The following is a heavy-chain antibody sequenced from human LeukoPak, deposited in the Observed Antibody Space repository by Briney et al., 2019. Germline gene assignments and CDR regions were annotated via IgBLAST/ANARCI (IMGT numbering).Heavy chain of an antibody. Sequence: PGGSLTLSCAASGFTFSSYSMNWVRQAPGKGLEWVSSISSSSSYIYYADSVKGRFTISRDNAKNSLYLQMNSQRAEDTAVYYCARVTSPYYDILTVDFDYWGQGTLVTVSS. V-gene: IGHV3-21*01. D-gene: IGHD3-9*01. CDR3: ARVTSPYYDILTVDFDY. J-gene: IGHJ4*02. CDR1: GFTFSSYS. CDR2: ISSSSSYI.